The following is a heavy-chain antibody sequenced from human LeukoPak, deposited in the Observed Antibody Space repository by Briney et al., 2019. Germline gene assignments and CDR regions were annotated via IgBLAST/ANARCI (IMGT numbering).Heavy chain of an antibody. D-gene: IGHD6-19*01. CDR3: ARDDRGVRYSSGWSFDY. V-gene: IGHV4-39*07. Sequence: TSETLSLTCTVSGGSISSSSYYWGWIRQPPGKGLEWIGSIYYSGSTYYNPSLKSRVTISVDTSKNQFSLRLSSVTAADTAVYYCARDDRGVRYSSGWSFDYWGQGTLVTVSS. J-gene: IGHJ4*02. CDR2: IYYSGST. CDR1: GGSISSSSYY.